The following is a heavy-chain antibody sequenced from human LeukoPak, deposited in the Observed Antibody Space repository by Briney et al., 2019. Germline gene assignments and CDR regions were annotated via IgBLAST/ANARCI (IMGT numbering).Heavy chain of an antibody. CDR3: VRGYSFGPYGMDV. V-gene: IGHV3-64D*09. J-gene: IGHJ6*02. CDR1: GFTFNNYG. D-gene: IGHD2-15*01. CDR2: ISDSGGST. Sequence: GGSLRLSCAASGFTFNNYGMHYVRQAPGKGLEYVSAISDSGGSTYYADSVKGRFTISRDNSKNTLYLQMSSLRAEDTAVYFCVRGYSFGPYGMDVWGQGTTVTVSS.